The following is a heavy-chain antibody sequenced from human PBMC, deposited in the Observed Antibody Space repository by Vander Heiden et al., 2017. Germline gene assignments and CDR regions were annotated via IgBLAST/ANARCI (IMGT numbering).Heavy chain of an antibody. Sequence: EVQLVESGGGLVQPGRSLRLSCAASGFTFDDYAMHWVRQAPGKGLEWVSGISWNSGSIGYADSVKGRFTISRDNAKNSLYLQMNSLRAEDTALYYCARETYYYDSSGYYGLDYWGQGTLVTVSS. CDR2: ISWNSGSI. CDR1: GFTFDDYA. D-gene: IGHD3-22*01. CDR3: ARETYYYDSSGYYGLDY. J-gene: IGHJ4*02. V-gene: IGHV3-9*01.